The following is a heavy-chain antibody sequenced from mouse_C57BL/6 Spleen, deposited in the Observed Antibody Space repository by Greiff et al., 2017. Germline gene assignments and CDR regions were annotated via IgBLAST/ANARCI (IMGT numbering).Heavy chain of an antibody. CDR3: AREGYYDYLYYAMDY. CDR1: GYTFTSYW. V-gene: IGHV1-52*01. Sequence: QVQLQQSGAELVRPGSSVKLSCKASGYTFTSYWMHWVKQRPIQGLEWIGNIDPSDSETHYNQKFKDKATLTVDKSSSTAYMQLSSLTSEDSAVYYCAREGYYDYLYYAMDYWGQGTSVTVSS. J-gene: IGHJ4*01. D-gene: IGHD2-4*01. CDR2: IDPSDSET.